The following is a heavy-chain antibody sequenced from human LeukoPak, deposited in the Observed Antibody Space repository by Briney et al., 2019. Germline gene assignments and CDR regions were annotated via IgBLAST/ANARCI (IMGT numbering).Heavy chain of an antibody. CDR2: INSSGTAV. V-gene: IGHV3-48*03. J-gene: IGHJ6*01. D-gene: IGHD2-2*01. Sequence: GGSLRLSCAASGFTFSSYEMNWIRQAPGKGLEWVSFINSSGTAVYNLDSVKGRFTISRDNAKNSLYLQMNSLRAEDTAVYYCARWYCSGTSCHHYYYGMDVWGQGTTVTVSS. CDR3: ARWYCSGTSCHHYYYGMDV. CDR1: GFTFSSYE.